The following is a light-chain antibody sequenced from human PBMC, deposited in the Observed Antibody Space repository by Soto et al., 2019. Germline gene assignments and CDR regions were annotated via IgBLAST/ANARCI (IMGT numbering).Light chain of an antibody. Sequence: DIQMTQSPSTLSASVGDRVTITSRASQSISSWLAWYQQKPGKAPKLLIYEASNLESGVPSRFSGGGSGTEFSLTISSLQPDDFATYYCQQYNYFWAFGQGTKVDIK. J-gene: IGKJ1*01. CDR3: QQYNYFWA. CDR1: QSISSW. V-gene: IGKV1-5*01. CDR2: EAS.